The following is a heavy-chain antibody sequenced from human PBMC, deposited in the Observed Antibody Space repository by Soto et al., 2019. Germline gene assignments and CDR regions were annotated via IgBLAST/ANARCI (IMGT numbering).Heavy chain of an antibody. J-gene: IGHJ5*02. D-gene: IGHD3-10*01. Sequence: NPSETLSLTCSVSGGSISRGGNFWSWIRQHPGKGLEWIGCVYYSGGTYYNPSLESRVSISVDTSNNIFSLKLISVTAADTAVYYCARAVARGVIEGPWGQGILVTVSS. CDR1: GGSISRGGNF. V-gene: IGHV4-31*03. CDR3: ARAVARGVIEGP. CDR2: VYYSGGT.